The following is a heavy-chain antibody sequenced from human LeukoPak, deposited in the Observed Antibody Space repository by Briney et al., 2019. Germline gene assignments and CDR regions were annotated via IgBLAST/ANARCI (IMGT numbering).Heavy chain of an antibody. CDR3: AADKYYYYGMDV. Sequence: PGGSLRLSCAASGFTFSSYAMSWVRQAPGKGLEWVSAISGSGGSTYYADSVKGRFTISRDNSKNTLYLQMNSLRAEDTAVYYCAADKYYYYGMDVWGQGTTVTVSS. J-gene: IGHJ6*02. CDR2: ISGSGGST. CDR1: GFTFSSYA. V-gene: IGHV3-23*01.